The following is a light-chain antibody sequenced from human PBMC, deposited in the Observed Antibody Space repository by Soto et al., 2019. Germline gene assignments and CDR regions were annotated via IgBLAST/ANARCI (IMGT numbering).Light chain of an antibody. CDR1: QSVRDN. Sequence: ETVMTESPVTLSVSPGERATLSCRASQSVRDNLAWYQQKPGQPPRLLIYGTSTRATGIPARFSGSWSGTEFTLTISSLQSEDFAVYYCQQYNNWPITFGGGTKVEIK. V-gene: IGKV3-15*01. CDR3: QQYNNWPIT. J-gene: IGKJ4*01. CDR2: GTS.